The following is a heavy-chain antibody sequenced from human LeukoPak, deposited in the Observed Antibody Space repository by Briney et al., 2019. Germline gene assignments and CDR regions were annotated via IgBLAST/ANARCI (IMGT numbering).Heavy chain of an antibody. CDR2: IRYDGSNK. Sequence: PGGSLRLSCAASGFTSSSYGMHWVRQAPGKGLEWLAFIRYDGSNKYYADAVKGRFTISRDNSKNTLYLQMNSLRAEDTAVYYCAKDPLRQLVLYYFDYWGQGTLVTVSS. V-gene: IGHV3-30*02. J-gene: IGHJ4*02. D-gene: IGHD6-13*01. CDR1: GFTSSSYG. CDR3: AKDPLRQLVLYYFDY.